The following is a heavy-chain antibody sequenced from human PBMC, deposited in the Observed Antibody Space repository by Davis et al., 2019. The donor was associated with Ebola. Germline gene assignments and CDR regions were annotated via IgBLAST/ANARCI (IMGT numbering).Heavy chain of an antibody. Sequence: SQTLSLTCAISGDSVSSNSAAWNWIRQSPSRGLEWLGRTYYRSNWYNDYVVSVKSRITIYPDTSKNHFSLQLNSVTPEDTAVYYCAREVAGTGAFDIWGQGTMVTVSS. CDR1: GDSVSSNSAA. CDR3: AREVAGTGAFDI. D-gene: IGHD6-19*01. J-gene: IGHJ3*02. CDR2: TYYRSNWYN. V-gene: IGHV6-1*01.